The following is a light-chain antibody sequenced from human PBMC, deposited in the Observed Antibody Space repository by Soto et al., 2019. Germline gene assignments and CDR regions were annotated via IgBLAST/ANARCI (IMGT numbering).Light chain of an antibody. CDR2: DAS. V-gene: IGKV1-5*01. Sequence: IQMTQSPSTLSASVGARVTITCRASQNINNWLAWFQQKQGEAPKLLIYDASTLESGVPSRFSGSGYGTEFTLTISSLQSEDFAVYYCQQYNNWPPTFGPGTKVDIK. CDR1: QNINNW. J-gene: IGKJ3*01. CDR3: QQYNNWPPT.